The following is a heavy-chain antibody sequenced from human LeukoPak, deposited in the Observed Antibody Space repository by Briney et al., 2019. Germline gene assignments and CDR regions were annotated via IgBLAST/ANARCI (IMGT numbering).Heavy chain of an antibody. CDR1: GFTFSSYA. J-gene: IGHJ4*02. D-gene: IGHD2-15*01. Sequence: GGSLRLSCAASGFTFSSYAMSWVRQAPGKGLEWVSAISGSGGSTYYADSVKGRFTISRDNSRNTVYLQMNSLRAEDTAVYYCAKGRRYCSGGSCYYFDYWGQGTLVTVSS. CDR3: AKGRRYCSGGSCYYFDY. CDR2: ISGSGGST. V-gene: IGHV3-23*01.